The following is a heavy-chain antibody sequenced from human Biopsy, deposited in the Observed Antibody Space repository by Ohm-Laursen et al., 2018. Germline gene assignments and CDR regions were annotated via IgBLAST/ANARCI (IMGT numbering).Heavy chain of an antibody. V-gene: IGHV4-39*01. CDR1: GGSISNNNYY. CDR3: ARDYDTSGYYYVS. CDR2: IFYRGST. Sequence: TLSLTCTVSGGSISNNNYYWGWIRQPPGKGLVWIGSIFYRGSTHYKPSLKSRLNISVDTSKNQFSLKLKSVTAADTAVYYCARDYDTSGYYYVSWGQGTLVTVSS. J-gene: IGHJ5*02. D-gene: IGHD3-22*01.